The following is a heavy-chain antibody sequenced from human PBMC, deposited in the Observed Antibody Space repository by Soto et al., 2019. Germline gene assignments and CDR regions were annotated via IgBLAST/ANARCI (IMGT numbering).Heavy chain of an antibody. CDR2: ISGSGGST. CDR1: GCTFSSYA. J-gene: IGHJ4*02. CDR3: AKDTYYYDSSGYYTGLIFDY. V-gene: IGHV3-23*01. D-gene: IGHD3-22*01. Sequence: PGGSLRLSCAASGCTFSSYAMSWVRQAPGKGLEWVSAISGSGGSTYYADSVKGRFTISRDNSKNTLYLQMNSLRAEDTAVYYCAKDTYYYDSSGYYTGLIFDYWGQGTLVTVSS.